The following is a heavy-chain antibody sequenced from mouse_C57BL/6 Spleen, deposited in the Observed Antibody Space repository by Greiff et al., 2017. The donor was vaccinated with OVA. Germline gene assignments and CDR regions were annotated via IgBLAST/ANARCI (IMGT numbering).Heavy chain of an antibody. V-gene: IGHV3-6*01. Sequence: EVKLMESGPGLVKPSQSLSLTCSVTGYSITSGYYWNWIRQFPGNKLEWMGYISYDGSNNYNPSLKNRISITRDTSKNQFFLKLNSVTTEDTATYYCASYGSRGAMDYWGQGTSVTVSS. D-gene: IGHD1-1*01. CDR3: ASYGSRGAMDY. J-gene: IGHJ4*01. CDR2: ISYDGSN. CDR1: GYSITSGYY.